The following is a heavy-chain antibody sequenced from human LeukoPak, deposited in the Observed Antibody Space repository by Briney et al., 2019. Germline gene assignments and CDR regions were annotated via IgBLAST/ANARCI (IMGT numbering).Heavy chain of an antibody. Sequence: GGSLRLSCGGFGFTFSSYAMSWVRQAPGKGLEWVSAISGSGTDTFYANSVKGRFTISRDNPKNTLYLQMNSLRAEDTAVYYCAKGGGSSCYSPSDYWGQGTLVTVSS. J-gene: IGHJ4*02. D-gene: IGHD2-15*01. CDR2: ISGSGTDT. CDR1: GFTFSSYA. CDR3: AKGGGSSCYSPSDY. V-gene: IGHV3-23*01.